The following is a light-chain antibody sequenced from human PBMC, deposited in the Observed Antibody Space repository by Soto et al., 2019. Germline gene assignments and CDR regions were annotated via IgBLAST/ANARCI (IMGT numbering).Light chain of an antibody. CDR3: QQYGSSTYT. V-gene: IGKV3-20*01. J-gene: IGKJ2*01. Sequence: EIVLTQSPGTLSLSPGERATLSCRASQSVSSSYFAWYQQKPGQAPRLLIYVASSRATGLPDRFSGSVSGTDFTLTSSILEPEDFAVYYCQQYGSSTYTFGQGTKLEIK. CDR1: QSVSSSY. CDR2: VAS.